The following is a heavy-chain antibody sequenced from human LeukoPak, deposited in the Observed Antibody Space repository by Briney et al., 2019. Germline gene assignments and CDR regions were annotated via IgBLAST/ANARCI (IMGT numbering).Heavy chain of an antibody. CDR3: AREQLLWFGELLPRGWFDP. J-gene: IGHJ5*02. Sequence: VRSLRLSCAASGFTFSSYAMHWVRQAPGKGLEWVSGISYDGSNKYYADSVKGRFTISRDNSKNTLYLQMNSLRAEDTAVYYCAREQLLWFGELLPRGWFDPWGQGTLVTVSS. D-gene: IGHD3-10*01. CDR2: ISYDGSNK. CDR1: GFTFSSYA. V-gene: IGHV3-30-3*01.